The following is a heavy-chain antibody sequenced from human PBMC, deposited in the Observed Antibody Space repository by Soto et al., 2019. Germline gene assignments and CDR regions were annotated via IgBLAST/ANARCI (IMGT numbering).Heavy chain of an antibody. Sequence: ASVKVSCKASGYTLNTYYMHWVRQAPGQGPDWMGIINPRGGGTTYAQNFQDRVTMTSDTYSSTVYMELSSLRSEDTAVYYCARGGGFSPYYYNLDVWGQGTTVTVSS. V-gene: IGHV1-46*02. CDR1: GYTLNTYY. D-gene: IGHD2-15*01. J-gene: IGHJ6*02. CDR3: ARGGGFSPYYYNLDV. CDR2: INPRGGGT.